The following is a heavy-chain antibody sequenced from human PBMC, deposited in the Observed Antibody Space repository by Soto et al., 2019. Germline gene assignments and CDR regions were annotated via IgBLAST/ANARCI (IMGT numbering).Heavy chain of an antibody. D-gene: IGHD3-10*01. V-gene: IGHV3-23*01. CDR3: EKLVRGSAEVYGMDV. Sequence: EVQLLESGGGLVQPGGSLRLSCAASGFTFSSYAMNWVRQAPGKGLEWVSAISGSGGSTYYADSVKGRFTISRDNSKTTLYLQMNSLRAEDTAVYYCEKLVRGSAEVYGMDVGGQGTTVTVSS. CDR1: GFTFSSYA. J-gene: IGHJ6*02. CDR2: ISGSGGST.